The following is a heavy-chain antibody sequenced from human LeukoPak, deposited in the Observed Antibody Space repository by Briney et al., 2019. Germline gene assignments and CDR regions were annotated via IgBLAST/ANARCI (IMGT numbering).Heavy chain of an antibody. Sequence: GGSLRLSCAASEFTFSSYSMNWVRQAPGKGLEWVSSISSSSSYIYYADSVKGRFTISRDNAKNSLYLQMNSLRAEDTAVYYCARDDSPDYGGNTYYYYYYMDVWGKGTTVTVSS. CDR1: EFTFSSYS. CDR2: ISSSSSYI. D-gene: IGHD4-23*01. CDR3: ARDDSPDYGGNTYYYYYYMDV. V-gene: IGHV3-21*01. J-gene: IGHJ6*03.